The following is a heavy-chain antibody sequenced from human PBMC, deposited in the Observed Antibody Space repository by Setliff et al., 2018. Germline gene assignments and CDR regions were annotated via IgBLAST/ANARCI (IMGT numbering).Heavy chain of an antibody. Sequence: PSETLSLTCSVSGDPIDSYYWSWIRQSTERGLEWLGRLHTSGATTYSPSLKSRVSISADTSKNLLSLTLKSVTAADTAVYYCAKEHVVISYVSNTHQHYGMDVWGQGTTVTVSS. CDR1: GDPIDSYY. J-gene: IGHJ6*02. V-gene: IGHV4-4*07. D-gene: IGHD2-21*01. CDR2: LHTSGAT. CDR3: AKEHVVISYVSNTHQHYGMDV.